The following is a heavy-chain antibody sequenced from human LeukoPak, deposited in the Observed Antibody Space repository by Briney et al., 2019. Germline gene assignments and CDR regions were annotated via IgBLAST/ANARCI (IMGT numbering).Heavy chain of an antibody. J-gene: IGHJ5*02. CDR2: IIPILGIA. CDR3: ARDLYCNSAKCYPNWFDT. CDR1: GGTFSSYA. D-gene: IGHD2/OR15-2a*01. Sequence: ASVKVSCKASGGTFSSYAISWVRQAPGQGLEWMGRIIPILGIANYAQKFQGRVTMTRDTSITTAYMELSSLRSDDTAVYYCARDLYCNSAKCYPNWFDTWGQGTLVTVSS. V-gene: IGHV1-69*04.